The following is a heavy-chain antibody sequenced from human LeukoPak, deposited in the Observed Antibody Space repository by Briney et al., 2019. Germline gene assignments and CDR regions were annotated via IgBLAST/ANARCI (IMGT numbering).Heavy chain of an antibody. CDR1: RFTFSGSA. Sequence: GGSLRLSCAASRFTFSGSAMHWVRQASGKGLEWVGRIRSKANTYATAYAASVKGRFTISRDDSKNTAYLQMNSLKTEDTAVYYCTSPTVVISSGDYYYYYMDVWGKGTTVTVSS. J-gene: IGHJ6*03. CDR2: IRSKANTYAT. D-gene: IGHD4-23*01. CDR3: TSPTVVISSGDYYYYYMDV. V-gene: IGHV3-73*01.